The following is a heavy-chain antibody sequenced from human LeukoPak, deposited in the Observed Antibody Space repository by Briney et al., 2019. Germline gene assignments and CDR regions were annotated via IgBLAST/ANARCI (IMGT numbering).Heavy chain of an antibody. D-gene: IGHD1-26*01. Sequence: ASVKVACKASGYTFTGYYMYWVRQAPGQGREWMGWINPNSGGTNYAQKFQGRVTMTRDTSISTAYMELSRLRSDDTAVYYCARASREGDAFDIWGQGTMVTVSS. V-gene: IGHV1-2*02. CDR3: ARASREGDAFDI. CDR2: INPNSGGT. CDR1: GYTFTGYY. J-gene: IGHJ3*02.